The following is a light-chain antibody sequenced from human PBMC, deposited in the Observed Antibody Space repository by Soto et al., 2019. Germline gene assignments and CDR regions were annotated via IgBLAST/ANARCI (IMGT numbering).Light chain of an antibody. CDR1: SSDVGRYNY. CDR3: CSYTPSDALV. Sequence: QSALTQPASESGSPGQSITISCTGTSSDVGRYNYVSWYQQHPGKVPKLMIYDVSARPSGVSNRFSGSKSGNTASLTISGLQTEDEATYYCCSYTPSDALVFGGGTKLTVL. J-gene: IGLJ3*02. CDR2: DVS. V-gene: IGLV2-14*03.